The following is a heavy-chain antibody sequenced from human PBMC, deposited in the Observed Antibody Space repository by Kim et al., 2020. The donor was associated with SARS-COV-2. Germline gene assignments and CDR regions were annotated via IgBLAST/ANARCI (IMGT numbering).Heavy chain of an antibody. J-gene: IGHJ3*02. V-gene: IGHV3-9*01. CDR3: AKDSSGYAFDI. Sequence: GYAESVKGRFTISRDNAKNSLYLQMNSLRAEDTALYYCAKDSSGYAFDIWGQGTMVTVSS. D-gene: IGHD6-19*01.